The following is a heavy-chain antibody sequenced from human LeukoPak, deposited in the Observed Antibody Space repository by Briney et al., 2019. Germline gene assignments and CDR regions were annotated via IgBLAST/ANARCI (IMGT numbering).Heavy chain of an antibody. CDR3: ASLLGYCSSTSCSNTPFIDY. Sequence: SETLSLTCAVYGGSFSGYYWSWIRQPPGKGLEWIGEINHSGSTNYNPSLKSRVTISVDTSKNQFSLKLSSVTAADTAVYYCASLLGYCSSTSCSNTPFIDYWGQGTLVTVSS. CDR2: INHSGST. D-gene: IGHD2-2*01. CDR1: GGSFSGYY. V-gene: IGHV4-34*01. J-gene: IGHJ4*02.